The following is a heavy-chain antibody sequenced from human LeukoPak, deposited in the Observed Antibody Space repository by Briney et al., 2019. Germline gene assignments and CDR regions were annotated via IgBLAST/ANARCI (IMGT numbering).Heavy chain of an antibody. CDR1: GGSISSYY. CDR2: INNSGST. V-gene: IGHV4-59*01. J-gene: IGHJ4*01. CDR3: ASTCYYDSSGYYYYSL. Sequence: SETLSLTCTVSGGSISSYYWSWIRQPPGKGLEWIGYINNSGSTNYNPSLKSRVTISVDTSNNQFSLKLSSVTAADTAVYYCASTCYYDSSGYYYYSLWGQGTLVTVSS. D-gene: IGHD3-22*01.